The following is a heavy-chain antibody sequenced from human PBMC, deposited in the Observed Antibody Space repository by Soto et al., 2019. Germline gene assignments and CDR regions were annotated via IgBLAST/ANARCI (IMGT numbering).Heavy chain of an antibody. CDR1: GFTFSSYG. J-gene: IGHJ4*02. Sequence: GGSLRLSCAASGFTFSSYGMHWVRQAPGKGLEWVAVISYDGSNKYYADSVKGRFTISRDNSKNTLYLQMNSLRAEDTAVYYCASRVVVAATLDYWGQGTLVTVSS. CDR2: ISYDGSNK. CDR3: ASRVVVAATLDY. V-gene: IGHV3-30*03. D-gene: IGHD2-15*01.